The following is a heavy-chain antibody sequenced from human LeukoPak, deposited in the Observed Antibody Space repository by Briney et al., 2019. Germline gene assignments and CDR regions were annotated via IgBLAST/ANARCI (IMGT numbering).Heavy chain of an antibody. V-gene: IGHV3-74*01. CDR3: VRLSRAGD. CDR2: INGDGSTT. Sequence: RGSLRLSCAASGFTFSSYWMSWVRQAPGKGLVWVSHINGDGSTTIYADSVKGRFTISRDNAKNSLYLQMNSLRVEDTAVYFCVRLSRAGDWGQGTLVTVSS. D-gene: IGHD3-16*02. J-gene: IGHJ4*02. CDR1: GFTFSSYW.